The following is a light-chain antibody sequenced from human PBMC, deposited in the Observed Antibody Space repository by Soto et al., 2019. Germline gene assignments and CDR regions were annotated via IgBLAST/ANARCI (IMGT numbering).Light chain of an antibody. CDR2: GAS. CDR1: QSVSSS. CDR3: HQFNNWPRA. V-gene: IGKV3D-15*01. Sequence: EIVMTQSPATLSVSPGETATLSCRASQSVSSSLAWFQQKPGQAPRLLSYGASTRDTGIPARFSGSGSGTEFTLTFSSLXXXXXAVYYGHQFNNWPRAFGPGTKVDIK. J-gene: IGKJ3*01.